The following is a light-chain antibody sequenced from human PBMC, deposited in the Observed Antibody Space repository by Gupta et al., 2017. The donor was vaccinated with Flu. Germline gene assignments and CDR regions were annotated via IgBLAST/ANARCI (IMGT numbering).Light chain of an antibody. J-gene: IGLJ3*02. CDR2: NDN. Sequence: QSLLTQPPSSSGTPGQRVTISCSGSNSNIGRNTLSWYQQLPAAAPKLIIQNDNQRPSGVPVRFSGSKAGTSASLTISGLQSEDEGDFYCATWDDSLNGPVFGGGTRLTVL. V-gene: IGLV1-44*01. CDR1: NSNIGRNT. CDR3: ATWDDSLNGPV.